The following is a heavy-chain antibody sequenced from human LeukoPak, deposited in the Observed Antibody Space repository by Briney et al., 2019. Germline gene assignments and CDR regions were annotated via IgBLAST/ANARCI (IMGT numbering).Heavy chain of an antibody. CDR2: IYYSGST. Sequence: SETLSLTCTVSDDSISNSIYYWGWIRQPPGKGLEWIGSIYYSGSTYYNPSLKSRVTISVDTSKNQFSLKLNSVTAADTAVYYCARTSSGSYYSEPFDIWGQGTMVTVSS. CDR3: ARTSSGSYYSEPFDI. V-gene: IGHV4-39*01. D-gene: IGHD1-26*01. J-gene: IGHJ3*02. CDR1: DDSISNSIYY.